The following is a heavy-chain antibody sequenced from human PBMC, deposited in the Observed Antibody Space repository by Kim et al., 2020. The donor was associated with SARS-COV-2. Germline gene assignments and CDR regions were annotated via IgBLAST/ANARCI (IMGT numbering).Heavy chain of an antibody. J-gene: IGHJ4*02. D-gene: IGHD5-12*01. CDR1: GFTFSSYG. CDR3: AREKERDGYNYLDY. CDR2: IWYDGSNK. Sequence: GGSLRLSCAASGFTFSSYGMHWVRQAPGKGLEWVAVIWYDGSNKYYADSVKGRFTISRDNSKNTLYLQMNSLRAEDTAVYYCAREKERDGYNYLDYWGQGTLVTVSS. V-gene: IGHV3-33*01.